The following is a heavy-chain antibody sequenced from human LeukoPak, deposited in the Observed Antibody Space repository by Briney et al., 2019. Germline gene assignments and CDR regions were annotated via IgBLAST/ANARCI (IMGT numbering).Heavy chain of an antibody. D-gene: IGHD6-19*01. CDR1: GGSFSGYS. Sequence: SETLSLTCAVYGGSFSGYSWSWIRQPPGKGLEWIGEINPSGSTNYTPSLKSRVTISVDTSKNQFSLKLSSVTAADTAVYYCAGRGSGWYYFDYWGQGTLVTVSS. CDR2: INPSGST. J-gene: IGHJ4*02. V-gene: IGHV4-34*01. CDR3: AGRGSGWYYFDY.